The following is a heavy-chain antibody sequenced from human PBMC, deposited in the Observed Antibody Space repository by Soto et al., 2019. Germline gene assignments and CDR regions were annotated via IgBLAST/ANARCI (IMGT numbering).Heavy chain of an antibody. Sequence: ASVKVSCKASGYTFNDFSISWVRQAPGQGPEWMGWIGTYIGSTNYAQKFHDRVTMTTDTSTNIAYMELRSLRSDDTAVYYCARDLGVGATRAYFDYWGQGTLVTVSS. CDR2: IGTYIGST. J-gene: IGHJ4*02. CDR3: ARDLGVGATRAYFDY. D-gene: IGHD1-26*01. CDR1: GYTFNDFS. V-gene: IGHV1-18*01.